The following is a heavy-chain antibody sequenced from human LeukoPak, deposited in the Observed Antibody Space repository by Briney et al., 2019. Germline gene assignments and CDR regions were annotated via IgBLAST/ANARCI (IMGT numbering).Heavy chain of an antibody. V-gene: IGHV3-30*14. CDR1: GFTFSSYA. J-gene: IGHJ4*02. CDR2: ILHDGSNE. D-gene: IGHD6-13*01. CDR3: ARATLAAAGY. Sequence: GRSLRLSCAVSGFTFSSYAMHWVRQAPGKGLEWVAVILHDGSNEYYADSVKGRFTISRDNSKNTLYLQMNSLRAEDTAVYYCARATLAAAGYWGQGTLVTVSS.